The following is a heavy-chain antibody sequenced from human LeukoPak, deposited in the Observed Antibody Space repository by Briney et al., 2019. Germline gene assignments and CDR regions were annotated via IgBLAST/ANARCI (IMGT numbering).Heavy chain of an antibody. V-gene: IGHV3-30-3*01. CDR2: ISYDGSNK. CDR3: ARDGCSGGNCHNFRY. CDR1: GFTFSSYT. Sequence: PGRSLRLSCAASGFTFSSYTMHWVRQAPGKGLEWVAIISYDGSNKYYADSVKGRFTVSRDNSKNTLYLQMNSLRAEDTAVYYCARDGCSGGNCHNFRYWDQGTLVTVSS. J-gene: IGHJ4*02. D-gene: IGHD2-15*01.